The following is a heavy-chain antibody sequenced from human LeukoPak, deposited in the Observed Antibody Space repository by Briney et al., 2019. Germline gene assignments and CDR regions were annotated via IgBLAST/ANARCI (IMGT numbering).Heavy chain of an antibody. CDR1: GFTFSSYG. D-gene: IGHD3-10*01. J-gene: IGHJ2*01. CDR2: IGIAGDT. CDR3: ARGQLVRAGYFDL. V-gene: IGHV3-13*01. Sequence: GGSLRLSCAASGFTFSSYGIHWVRQATGKGLEWVSAIGIAGDTYYLDSVKGRFTISRESAKNSLYLQMNSLRVGDTAVYYCARGQLVRAGYFDLWGRGTLVTVSS.